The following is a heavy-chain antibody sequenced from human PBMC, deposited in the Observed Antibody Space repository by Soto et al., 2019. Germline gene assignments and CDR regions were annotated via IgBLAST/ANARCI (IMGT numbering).Heavy chain of an antibody. CDR1: GGSVSSGSYY. Sequence: SETLSLTCTVSGGSVSSGSYYWSWIRQPPGKGLEWIGYIYYSGSTNYNPSLKSRVTISVDTSKNQFSLKLSSVTAADTAVYYCARGEYYYGSGTDYYGMDVWGQGTTVTVSS. V-gene: IGHV4-61*01. D-gene: IGHD3-10*01. J-gene: IGHJ6*02. CDR3: ARGEYYYGSGTDYYGMDV. CDR2: IYYSGST.